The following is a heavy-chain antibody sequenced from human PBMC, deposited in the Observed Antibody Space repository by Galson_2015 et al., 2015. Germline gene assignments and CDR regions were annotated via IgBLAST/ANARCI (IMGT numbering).Heavy chain of an antibody. CDR2: ISSSGSTI. CDR1: GFTFSSYE. V-gene: IGHV3-48*03. Sequence: SLRLSCAASGFTFSSYEMNWVRQAPGKGLEWVSYISSSGSTIYYADSVQGRFTISRDNAKNSLYLQMNSLRAEDTAVYYCARARGGDPRNWYFDLWGRGTLGTVAS. D-gene: IGHD3-16*01. J-gene: IGHJ2*01. CDR3: ARARGGDPRNWYFDL.